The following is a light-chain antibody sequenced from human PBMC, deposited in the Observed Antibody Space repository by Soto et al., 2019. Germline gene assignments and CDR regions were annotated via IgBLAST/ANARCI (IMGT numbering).Light chain of an antibody. J-gene: IGKJ2*01. CDR2: GAS. CDR1: QSVNRY. Sequence: EIVMTQSPATLSVSPGERATLSCKASQSVNRYLAWYQQKPGQAPRLLIYGASTRATGIPARFSGSGSGTEFTLTISSLQSGDFAVYYCQQYNNWPPYTFGQGTKVDIK. CDR3: QQYNNWPPYT. V-gene: IGKV3-15*01.